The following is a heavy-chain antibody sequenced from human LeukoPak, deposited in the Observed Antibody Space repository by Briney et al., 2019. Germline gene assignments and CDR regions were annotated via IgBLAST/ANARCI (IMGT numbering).Heavy chain of an antibody. CDR2: IKQDGSEK. CDR3: ARDSGQLLLFPDY. D-gene: IGHD2-2*01. J-gene: IGHJ4*02. V-gene: IGHV3-7*01. CDR1: GFTFSSYW. Sequence: GGALRLSCAASGFTFSSYWMSWVRQAPGKGLGWGANIKQDGSEKYYVDSVKGRFTISRDNAKNSLYLQMNSLRAEDTAVYYCARDSGQLLLFPDYWGQGTLVTVSS.